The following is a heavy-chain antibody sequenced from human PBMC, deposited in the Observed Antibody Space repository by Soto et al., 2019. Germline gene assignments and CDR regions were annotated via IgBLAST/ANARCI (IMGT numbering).Heavy chain of an antibody. CDR1: GASIRDGDYY. J-gene: IGHJ4*02. V-gene: IGHV4-30-4*01. CDR3: ARVGYGDYGRGYYLDF. Sequence: SETLSLTCIVSGASIRDGDYYWSWLRQPPGKGPEWIGIIDYTGGTHYNPTLTGPVSMSVDTSANQFSLKVNFVTAADSAVYYCARVGYGDYGRGYYLDFWGPGILVTVSS. D-gene: IGHD4-17*01. CDR2: IDYTGGT.